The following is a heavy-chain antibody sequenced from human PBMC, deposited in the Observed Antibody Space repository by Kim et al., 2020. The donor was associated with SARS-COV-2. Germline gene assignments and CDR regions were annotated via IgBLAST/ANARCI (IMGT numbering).Heavy chain of an antibody. J-gene: IGHJ4*02. CDR1: GGSISSSSYY. V-gene: IGHV4-39*01. Sequence: SETLSLTCTVSGGSISSSSYYWGSIRQPPGKGLEWIGSIYYSVSTYYNPSLKSRVTISVDTSKNQFSLKLSSVTAADTAVYYCARLQQVGVGDYWGQGT. D-gene: IGHD1-26*01. CDR2: IYYSVST. CDR3: ARLQQVGVGDY.